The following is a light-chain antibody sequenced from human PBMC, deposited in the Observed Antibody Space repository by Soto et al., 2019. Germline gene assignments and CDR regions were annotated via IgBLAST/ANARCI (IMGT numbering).Light chain of an antibody. CDR2: GAS. CDR3: QHANSFPIT. Sequence: DIQMTQSPSSVSASVGDRVTITCRASQDIRTWLAWYEQKPGKAPKILIYGASSLQSGVPSRFSGSGSRTYFTLTISSLQPEDFATYYCQHANSFPITFGQGTRLEIK. J-gene: IGKJ5*01. CDR1: QDIRTW. V-gene: IGKV1-12*01.